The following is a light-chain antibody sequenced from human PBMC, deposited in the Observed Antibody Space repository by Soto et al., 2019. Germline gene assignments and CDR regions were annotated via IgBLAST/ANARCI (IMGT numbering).Light chain of an antibody. J-gene: IGKJ4*02. CDR3: QQYNSYSSWT. CDR1: QSLNSL. Sequence: DIQMTQSPSTLSASVGDRVTITCRASQSLNSLLAWYQQKPGRAPKLLIYDASTLESGVPSRFSGSGSGTEFTLTISSLQTDDFATYYCQQYNSYSSWTFGGGTKVDIK. CDR2: DAS. V-gene: IGKV1-5*01.